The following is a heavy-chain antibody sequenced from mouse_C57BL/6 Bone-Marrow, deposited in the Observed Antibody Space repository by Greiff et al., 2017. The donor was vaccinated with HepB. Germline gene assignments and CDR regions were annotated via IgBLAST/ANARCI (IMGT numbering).Heavy chain of an antibody. J-gene: IGHJ1*03. Sequence: VQLQQSGPELVKPGASVKISCKASGYSFTGYYMNWVKQSPEKSLEWIGEINPSTGGTTYNQKFKAKATLTVDKSSSTAYMQLKSLTSEDSAVYYCARSGCYGSSYGYFDVWGTGTTVTVSS. D-gene: IGHD1-1*01. V-gene: IGHV1-42*01. CDR1: GYSFTGYY. CDR2: INPSTGGT. CDR3: ARSGCYGSSYGYFDV.